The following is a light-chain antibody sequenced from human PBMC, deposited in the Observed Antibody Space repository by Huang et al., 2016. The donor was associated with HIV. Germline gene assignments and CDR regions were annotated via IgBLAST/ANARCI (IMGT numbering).Light chain of an antibody. CDR3: QQRNNWPPWT. Sequence: PGERATLSCRASQSIGSYLAWYQQRPGQAPRLLIYDASVRATGIPARFSGRGSGTDFTLTISSLEPEDFAVYYCQQRNNWPPWTFGQGTRVEIK. CDR1: QSIGSY. J-gene: IGKJ1*01. CDR2: DAS. V-gene: IGKV3-11*01.